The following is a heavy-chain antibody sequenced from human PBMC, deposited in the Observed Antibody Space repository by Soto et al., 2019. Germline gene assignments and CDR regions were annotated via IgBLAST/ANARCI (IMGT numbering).Heavy chain of an antibody. CDR1: GGTFSSYA. J-gene: IGHJ4*02. CDR2: IIPIFGTA. V-gene: IGHV1-69*06. Sequence: GASVKVSCKASGGTFSSYAISWVRQAPGQGLEWMGGIIPIFGTANYAQKFQGRVTITADKSTSTAYMELSSLRSEDTVVYYCAREEYYYDSSGYLLDYWGQGTLVTVSS. CDR3: AREEYYYDSSGYLLDY. D-gene: IGHD3-22*01.